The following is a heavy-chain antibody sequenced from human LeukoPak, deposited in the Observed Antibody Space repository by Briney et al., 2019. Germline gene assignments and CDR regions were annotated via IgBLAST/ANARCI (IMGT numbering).Heavy chain of an antibody. V-gene: IGHV3-23*01. Sequence: PGGSLRLSCVASGFTFSSYAMSWVRQAPGKGLEWVSGIGGSGGSTHYADSVKGRFTISRDNSKNTVYLQMNSLRAEDTAVYYCAKTFPYGTTWYGFCDYWGQGALVTVSS. CDR3: AKTFPYGTTWYGFCDY. J-gene: IGHJ4*02. CDR1: GFTFSSYA. CDR2: IGGSGGST. D-gene: IGHD3-3*01.